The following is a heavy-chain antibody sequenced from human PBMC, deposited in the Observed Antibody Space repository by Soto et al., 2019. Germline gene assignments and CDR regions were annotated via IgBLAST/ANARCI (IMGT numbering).Heavy chain of an antibody. V-gene: IGHV3-30*03. CDR2: ISYDASNK. Sequence: QVQLVESGGTVVQPGRSLRLSCAASGFTFSSYDLHWVRQAPGKGLEWVTLISYDASNKYYGNSVKGRFTISRDNSKNTLYLQMDSLRAEDTAVYYCARSSGWGIDYWGQGTLVTVSS. D-gene: IGHD6-19*01. CDR1: GFTFSSYD. J-gene: IGHJ4*02. CDR3: ARSSGWGIDY.